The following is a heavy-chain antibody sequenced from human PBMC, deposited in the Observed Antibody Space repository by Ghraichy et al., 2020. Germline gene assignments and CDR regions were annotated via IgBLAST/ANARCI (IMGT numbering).Heavy chain of an antibody. D-gene: IGHD3-9*01. V-gene: IGHV4-39*01. CDR3: AILRYYYGVDV. CDR2: IYHSGST. Sequence: SETLSLTCTVSDGSISSSSYYWGWIRQSPGKGLEWIGNIYHSGSTYYNASLKSRITMSIDTPKKQVSLKLSSVTAADTAIYYCAILRYYYGVDVWGQGTTVTVSS. CDR1: DGSISSSSYY. J-gene: IGHJ6*02.